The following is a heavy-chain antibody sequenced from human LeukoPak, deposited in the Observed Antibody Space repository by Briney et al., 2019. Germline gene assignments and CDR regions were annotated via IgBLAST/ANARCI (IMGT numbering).Heavy chain of an antibody. CDR3: ARSGYTRRFMDY. V-gene: IGHV4-34*01. CDR1: GGSFSDHY. D-gene: IGHD5-18*01. J-gene: IGHJ4*02. CDR2: INHGGRT. Sequence: PSETLSLTCAVYGGSFSDHYWRWIRQHPGRGREWIGEINHGGRTNYSPSLKSRVTMSVDTSKNQFSLTLSSLTAADTAVYFCARSGYTRRFMDYWGQGILVTVSS.